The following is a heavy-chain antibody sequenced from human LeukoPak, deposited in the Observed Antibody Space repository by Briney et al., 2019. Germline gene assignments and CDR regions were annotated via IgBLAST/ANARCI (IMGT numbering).Heavy chain of an antibody. CDR2: IYYSGST. Sequence: SETLSLTCAVYGESFSGYYWGWIRQPPGKGLEWIGSIYYSGSTYYNPSLKSRVTISVDTSKNQFSLKLSSVTAADTAVYYCASRYDYVWGSYRSNNWFDPWGQGTLVTVSS. J-gene: IGHJ5*02. CDR1: GESFSGYY. D-gene: IGHD3-16*02. CDR3: ASRYDYVWGSYRSNNWFDP. V-gene: IGHV4-34*01.